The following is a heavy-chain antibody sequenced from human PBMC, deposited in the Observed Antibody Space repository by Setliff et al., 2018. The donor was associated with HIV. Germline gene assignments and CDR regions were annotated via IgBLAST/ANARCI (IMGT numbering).Heavy chain of an antibody. V-gene: IGHV4-39*07. Sequence: SETLSLTCTVSGGSISSRNFYWGWIRQPPGKGLEWIGSIAYTGSGYYSPSLRSRVSISVDTSKSQSSLKLTSVTAADTAVYYCASAGSGTRAPPRYWGQGTLVTVSS. CDR1: GGSISSRNFY. J-gene: IGHJ4*02. D-gene: IGHD1-1*01. CDR3: ASAGSGTRAPPRY. CDR2: IAYTGSG.